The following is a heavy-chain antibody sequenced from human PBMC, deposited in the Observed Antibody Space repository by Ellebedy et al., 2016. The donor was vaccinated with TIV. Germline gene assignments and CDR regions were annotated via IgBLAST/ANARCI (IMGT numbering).Heavy chain of an antibody. CDR1: GFTFRSSG. V-gene: IGHV3-30*03. J-gene: IGHJ4*02. CDR3: TTCYGDYPDY. CDR2: ISYDGSEK. Sequence: GGSLRLSXAASGFTFRSSGMHWVRQAPGKGLEWVAVISYDGSEKYYVDSVKGRFTISRDNSKNTLYLQMNSLRAEDTAVYYCTTCYGDYPDYWGQGTLVTVSS. D-gene: IGHD4-17*01.